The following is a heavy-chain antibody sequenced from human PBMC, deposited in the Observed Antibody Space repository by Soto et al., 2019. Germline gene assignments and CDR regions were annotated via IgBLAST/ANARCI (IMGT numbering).Heavy chain of an antibody. J-gene: IGHJ4*02. D-gene: IGHD3-3*01. V-gene: IGHV4-61*01. CDR3: ARGGYYRVAYYFDY. Sequence: SETLSLTCTVSGGSVSSGSYYWSWIRQPPGKGLEWIGYIYYSGSTNYNPSLKSRVTISVDTSENQFSLTLSSVTAADTAVYYCARGGYYRVAYYFDYWGQGTLVTVSS. CDR2: IYYSGST. CDR1: GGSVSSGSYY.